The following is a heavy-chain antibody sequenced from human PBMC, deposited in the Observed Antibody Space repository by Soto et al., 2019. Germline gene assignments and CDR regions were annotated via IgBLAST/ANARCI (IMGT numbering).Heavy chain of an antibody. CDR2: IYPGDSDT. J-gene: IGHJ6*02. Sequence: PGESLKISCEGSGYSFTSYWIGWVRQMPGKGLEWMGIIYPGDSDTRYSPSFQGQVTISADKSISTAYLQWSSLKASDTAMYYCARHLEKYCSGGSCYSYYYYGMDVWGQGTTVTVSS. V-gene: IGHV5-51*01. CDR3: ARHLEKYCSGGSCYSYYYYGMDV. D-gene: IGHD2-15*01. CDR1: GYSFTSYW.